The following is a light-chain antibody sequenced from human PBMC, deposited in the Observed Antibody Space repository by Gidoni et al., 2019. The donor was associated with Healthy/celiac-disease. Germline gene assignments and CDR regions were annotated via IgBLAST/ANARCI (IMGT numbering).Light chain of an antibody. CDR2: DVG. CDR3: SSYTSSSTLE. J-gene: IGLJ2*01. V-gene: IGLV2-14*01. Sequence: QSALTQPASVSGSPGQSITISCTGTSSDVGGYNYVSWYHQHPGKAPKPMIYDVGNRPSGVSNRFSGSKSGNTASLTISGLQAEDEADYYCSSYTSSSTLEIGGGTKLTVL. CDR1: SSDVGGYNY.